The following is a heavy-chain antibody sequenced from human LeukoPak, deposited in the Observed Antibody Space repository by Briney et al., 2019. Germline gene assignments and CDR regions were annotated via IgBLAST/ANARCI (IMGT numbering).Heavy chain of an antibody. V-gene: IGHV3-48*03. CDR2: ISSSGSTI. Sequence: PGGSLRLSCAASGFTFSSYEMNWVRQAPGKGLEWVSYISSSGSTIYYADSVKGRFTISRDNAKNSLYLQMNSLRAEDTAVYCCVKETYGYIIYWGQGALVTVSS. CDR1: GFTFSSYE. J-gene: IGHJ4*02. CDR3: VKETYGYIIY. D-gene: IGHD5-24*01.